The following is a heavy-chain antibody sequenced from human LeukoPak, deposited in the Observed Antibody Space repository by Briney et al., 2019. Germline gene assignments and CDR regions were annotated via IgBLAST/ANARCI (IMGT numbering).Heavy chain of an antibody. Sequence: SVKVSCEASGGTFSSYAISWVRQAPGQGLEWMGRIIPIFGIANYAQKFQGRVTITADKSTSTAYMELSSLRSEDTAVYYCARDPNIVVVPAATDYYYGMDVWGQGTTVTVSS. CDR1: GGTFSSYA. D-gene: IGHD2-2*01. V-gene: IGHV1-69*04. CDR3: ARDPNIVVVPAATDYYYGMDV. J-gene: IGHJ6*02. CDR2: IIPIFGIA.